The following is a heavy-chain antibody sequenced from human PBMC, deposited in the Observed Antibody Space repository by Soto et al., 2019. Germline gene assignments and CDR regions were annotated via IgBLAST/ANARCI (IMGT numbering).Heavy chain of an antibody. D-gene: IGHD6-13*01. Sequence: ASVKVSCKASGYTFTSYYMHWVRQAPGQGLEWMGIINPSGGSTSYAQKFQGRVTMTRDTSTSTVYMELSSLRSEDTAVYYCARAPSPYSSSWYSCFDPWGQGTLVTVSS. V-gene: IGHV1-46*03. J-gene: IGHJ5*02. CDR3: ARAPSPYSSSWYSCFDP. CDR2: INPSGGST. CDR1: GYTFTSYY.